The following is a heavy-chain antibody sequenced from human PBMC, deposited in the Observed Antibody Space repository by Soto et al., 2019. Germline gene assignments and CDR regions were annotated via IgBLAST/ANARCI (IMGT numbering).Heavy chain of an antibody. Sequence: GESLKISCKGSGYSFTSYWISWVRQMPGKGLEWMGRIDPSDSYTTYSPSFQGHVTISVDKSISTAYLQWSSLKASDTAMYYCARHSGPYSSTSPVGYWGQGTLVTVYS. V-gene: IGHV5-10-1*01. CDR1: GYSFTSYW. CDR3: ARHSGPYSSTSPVGY. CDR2: IDPSDSYT. J-gene: IGHJ4*02. D-gene: IGHD6-19*01.